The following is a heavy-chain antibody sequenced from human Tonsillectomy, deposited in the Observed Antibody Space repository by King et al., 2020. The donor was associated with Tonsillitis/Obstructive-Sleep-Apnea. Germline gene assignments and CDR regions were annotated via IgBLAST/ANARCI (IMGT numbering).Heavy chain of an antibody. CDR1: GGSISSGGYY. Sequence: VLLQESGPGLVKPSQTLSLTCTVSGGSISSGGYYWSWIRQHPGKGLEWIGYIYYSGSTYYNPSLKSRVTISVDTSKNQFSLKLSSVTAADTAVYYCARETVYSYGYYYYGMDVWGQGTTVTVSS. CDR2: IYYSGST. V-gene: IGHV4-31*03. CDR3: ARETVYSYGYYYYGMDV. D-gene: IGHD5-18*01. J-gene: IGHJ6*02.